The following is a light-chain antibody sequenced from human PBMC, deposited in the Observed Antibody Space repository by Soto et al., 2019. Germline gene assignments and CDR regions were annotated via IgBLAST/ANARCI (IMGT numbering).Light chain of an antibody. CDR2: EVT. CDR3: SSYTSSSRYI. J-gene: IGLJ1*01. CDR1: SSDVGRYDR. V-gene: IGLV2-18*02. Sequence: QSVLTQPPSVSGSPRQSVTISCTGTSSDVGRYDRVSWYQQSPGTAPKLIIYEVTNRPSGVPDRFSGSKSGNTASLTISGLQAEDEADFYCSSYTSSSRYIFGTGXKVTVL.